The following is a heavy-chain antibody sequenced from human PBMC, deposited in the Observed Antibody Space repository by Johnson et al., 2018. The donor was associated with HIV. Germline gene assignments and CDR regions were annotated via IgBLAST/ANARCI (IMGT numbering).Heavy chain of an antibody. V-gene: IGHV3-7*05. CDR3: AKDRYSSSAVGAFDI. D-gene: IGHD6-6*01. CDR1: GFTFINAW. Sequence: VQLVESGGGLLKPGGSLRLSCAASGFTFINAWMNWVRQAPGKGLEWVANIKQDGSEKYYVDSVKGRFTISRDNAKNSLYLQMNSLRAEDTAVDYCAKDRYSSSAVGAFDIWGQGTMVTVSS. J-gene: IGHJ3*02. CDR2: IKQDGSEK.